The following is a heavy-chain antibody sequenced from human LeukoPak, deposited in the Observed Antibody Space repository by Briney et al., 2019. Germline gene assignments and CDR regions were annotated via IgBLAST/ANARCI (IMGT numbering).Heavy chain of an antibody. J-gene: IGHJ4*02. CDR1: GFTFDDYA. Sequence: GRSLRLSCAASGFTFDDYAMHWVRHAPGKGLEWVSGISWNSGSIGYADSVKGRFTISRDNAKNSLYLQMNSLRAEDTALYYCAKDIWRWLQFNFDYWGQGTLVTVSS. CDR2: ISWNSGSI. CDR3: AKDIWRWLQFNFDY. V-gene: IGHV3-9*01. D-gene: IGHD5-24*01.